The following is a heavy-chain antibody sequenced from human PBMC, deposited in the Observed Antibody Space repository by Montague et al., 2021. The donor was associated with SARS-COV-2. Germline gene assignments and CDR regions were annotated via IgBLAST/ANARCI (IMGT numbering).Heavy chain of an antibody. CDR2: YHSGGT. CDR3: ARWYYGSGSYPH. Sequence: YHSGGTYYSPSHKSRVTVSVDTSKNQFSLRLSSVTAADTAVYYCARWYYGSGSYPHWGQGTLITVSS. D-gene: IGHD3-10*01. V-gene: IGHV4-30-2*04. J-gene: IGHJ4*02.